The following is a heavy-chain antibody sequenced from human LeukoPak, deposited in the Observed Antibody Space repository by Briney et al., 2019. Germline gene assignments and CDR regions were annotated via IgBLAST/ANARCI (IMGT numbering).Heavy chain of an antibody. Sequence: PSETLSLTCTVSGGSISSYYWSWIRQPAGKGLEWIGNIYYSGRTYYNPSLKSRVAISVDTSKNQFSLMLSSVTAADTAVYYCARSRDWDLRHTDYWGQGTLVTVSS. V-gene: IGHV4-59*04. CDR3: ARSRDWDLRHTDY. J-gene: IGHJ4*02. CDR2: IYYSGRT. CDR1: GGSISSYY. D-gene: IGHD2-21*02.